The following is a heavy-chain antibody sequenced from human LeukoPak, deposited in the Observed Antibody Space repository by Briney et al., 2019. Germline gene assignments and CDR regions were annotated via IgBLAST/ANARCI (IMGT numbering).Heavy chain of an antibody. CDR1: GFTFSSYA. CDR3: RVWFGESQSYGMDV. D-gene: IGHD3-10*01. CDR2: ISYDGSNK. J-gene: IGHJ6*02. Sequence: GGSLRLSCAASGFTFSSYAMHWVRQAPGKGLEWVAVISYDGSNKYYADSVKGRFTISRDNSKNTLYLQMNSLRAEDTAIYYCRVWFGESQSYGMDVWGQGTTVAVSS. V-gene: IGHV3-30-3*01.